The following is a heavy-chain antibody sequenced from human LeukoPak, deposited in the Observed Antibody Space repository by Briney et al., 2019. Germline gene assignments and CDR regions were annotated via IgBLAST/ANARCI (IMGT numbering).Heavy chain of an antibody. V-gene: IGHV3-30*01. J-gene: IGHJ4*02. CDR3: ARDPDDSSGYGDGYFDY. D-gene: IGHD3-22*01. Sequence: GSLRLSCAASGFTFSSYAMHWVRQAPGRGLEWEAVISYDGSNKYYADSVKGRFTISRDNSKNTLYLQMNSLRAEDTAVYYCARDPDDSSGYGDGYFDYWGQGTLVTVSS. CDR2: ISYDGSNK. CDR1: GFTFSSYA.